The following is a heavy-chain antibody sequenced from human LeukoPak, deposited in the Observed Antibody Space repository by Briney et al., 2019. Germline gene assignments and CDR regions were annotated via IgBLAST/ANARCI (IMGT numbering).Heavy chain of an antibody. V-gene: IGHV4-59*01. Sequence: KPWETLSLTCTVSGDSISSYYWSCLRQTPGKGLEWIGYIYYSGNTDYDPSLKSRVTISLDTSKNQFSLMLSSVTAADTAVYYCARQSPYDYGPYYFDYWGQGTLVTVSS. CDR1: GDSISSYY. D-gene: IGHD3-10*01. J-gene: IGHJ4*02. CDR3: ARQSPYDYGPYYFDY. CDR2: IYYSGNT.